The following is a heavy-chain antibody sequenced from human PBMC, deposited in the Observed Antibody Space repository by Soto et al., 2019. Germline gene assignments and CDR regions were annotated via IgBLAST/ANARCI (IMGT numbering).Heavy chain of an antibody. J-gene: IGHJ6*02. CDR3: AISEGYYYGMDV. CDR2: ISSSSSTI. V-gene: IGHV3-48*02. Sequence: EVQLVESGGGLVQPGGSLRLSCAASGFTFSSYSMNWVRQAPGKGLEWVSYISSSSSTIYYADSVKGRFTISRDNAKNSLYLEMNSLRDEDTAVYYCAISEGYYYGMDVWGQGTTVTVSS. CDR1: GFTFSSYS.